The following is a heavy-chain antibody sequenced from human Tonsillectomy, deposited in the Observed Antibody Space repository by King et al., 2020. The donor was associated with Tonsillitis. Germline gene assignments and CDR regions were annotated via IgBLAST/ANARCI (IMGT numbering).Heavy chain of an antibody. CDR1: GFTFRSYW. J-gene: IGHJ4*02. V-gene: IGHV3-7*03. CDR2: IKQDGNEK. Sequence: VQLVESGGGLVQPGGSLRLSCAASGFTFRSYWMSWVRQVPGKGLEWVANIKQDGNEKYYVDSVKGRFTISRDNAKNSLYLHMNSLRAEDTAVYYCARGDEWLATLDYWGQGTLVTVSS. CDR3: ARGDEWLATLDY. D-gene: IGHD6-19*01.